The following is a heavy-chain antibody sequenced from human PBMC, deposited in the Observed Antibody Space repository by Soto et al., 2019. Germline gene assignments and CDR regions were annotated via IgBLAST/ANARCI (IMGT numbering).Heavy chain of an antibody. D-gene: IGHD6-19*01. J-gene: IGHJ6*02. CDR2: IDPSDSYT. CDR3: ARRFSVGMDV. CDR1: GYSCTIYC. Sequence: GESLKISCNGSGYSCTIYCISLVRQMPGKGLEWMGRIDPSDSYTNYSPSFQGHVTISADKSISTAYLQWSSLKASDTAMYYCARRFSVGMDVWGQGTTVTVSS. V-gene: IGHV5-10-1*01.